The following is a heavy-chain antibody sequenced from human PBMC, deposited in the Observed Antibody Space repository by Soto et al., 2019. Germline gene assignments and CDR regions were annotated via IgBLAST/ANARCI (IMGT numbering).Heavy chain of an antibody. CDR3: VRDTQLGLLDS. D-gene: IGHD3-16*01. CDR2: INTDGSVA. CDR1: GLTFRSYW. J-gene: IGHJ4*02. V-gene: IGHV3-74*03. Sequence: PGESLTISCAASGLTFRSYWMHSVRQAPGKGLMWISDINTDGSVAMYVDSVKGRFTISRDNAKNTLYLHMNSLTAEDTAVYYCVRDTQLGLLDSWGQGTLGTGSS.